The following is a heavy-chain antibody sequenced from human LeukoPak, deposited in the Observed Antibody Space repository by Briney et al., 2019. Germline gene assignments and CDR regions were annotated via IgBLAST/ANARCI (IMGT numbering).Heavy chain of an antibody. Sequence: SGPTLVKPTQTLTLTCTFSGFSPSTSGVGVGWIRQPPGKALEWLAPIYWNDDKRYSPSLKSRLTITKDTSKNQVVLTMTNMDPVDTATYCCAHRLPNDFWSGLGAFDIWGQGTMVTVSS. D-gene: IGHD3-3*01. CDR1: GFSPSTSGVG. J-gene: IGHJ3*02. V-gene: IGHV2-5*01. CDR3: AHRLPNDFWSGLGAFDI. CDR2: IYWNDDK.